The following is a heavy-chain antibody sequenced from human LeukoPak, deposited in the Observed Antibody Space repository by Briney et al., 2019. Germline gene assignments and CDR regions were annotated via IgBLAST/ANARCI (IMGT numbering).Heavy chain of an antibody. D-gene: IGHD5-24*01. V-gene: IGHV1-69*01. Sequence: RASVKVSCTASGGTFSSYAISWVRQAPGQGLEWMGGIIPIFGTANYAQKFQGRVTITADESTSTAYMELSSLRSEDTAVYYCARDANGDGYNFYYFDYWGQGTLVTVSS. CDR1: GGTFSSYA. CDR3: ARDANGDGYNFYYFDY. J-gene: IGHJ4*02. CDR2: IIPIFGTA.